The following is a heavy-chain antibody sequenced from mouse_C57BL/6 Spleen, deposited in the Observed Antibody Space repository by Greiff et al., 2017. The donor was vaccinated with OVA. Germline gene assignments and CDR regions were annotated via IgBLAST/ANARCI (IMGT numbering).Heavy chain of an antibody. J-gene: IGHJ2*01. CDR1: GYSITSGYY. D-gene: IGHD2-2*01. CDR3: ARAMVTYYFDY. CDR2: ISYDGSN. Sequence: ESGPGLVKPSQSLSLTCSVTGYSITSGYYWNWIRQFPGNKLEWMGYISYDGSNNYNPSLKNRISITRDTSKNQFFLKLNSVTTEDTATYYCARAMVTYYFDYWGQGTTLTVSS. V-gene: IGHV3-6*01.